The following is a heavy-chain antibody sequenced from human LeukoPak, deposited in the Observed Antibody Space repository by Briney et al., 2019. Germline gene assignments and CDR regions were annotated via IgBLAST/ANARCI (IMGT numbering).Heavy chain of an antibody. Sequence: SVKVSCKASGYTFSAFNISWVRQAPGQGLEWMGWIIPIFGTANYAQKFQGRVTITADKSTSTAYMELSSLRSEDPAVYYCARDRHSYGYGGPFDYWGQGTLVTVSS. D-gene: IGHD5-18*01. CDR3: ARDRHSYGYGGPFDY. CDR1: GYTFSAFN. V-gene: IGHV1-69*06. J-gene: IGHJ4*02. CDR2: IIPIFGTA.